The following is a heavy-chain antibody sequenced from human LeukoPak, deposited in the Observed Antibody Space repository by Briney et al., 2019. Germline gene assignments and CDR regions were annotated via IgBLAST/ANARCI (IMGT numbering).Heavy chain of an antibody. CDR3: ARVQGEPKYYFDY. Sequence: GASVKVSCKSSGYTFTGYYMHWVRQAPGQGLEWMGWINPNSGGTNYAQRFQGRVTMTRDTSISTAYMELSRLRSDATAVYYCARVQGEPKYYFDYWGQGTLVTISS. J-gene: IGHJ4*02. CDR1: GYTFTGYY. V-gene: IGHV1-2*02. D-gene: IGHD1-14*01. CDR2: INPNSGGT.